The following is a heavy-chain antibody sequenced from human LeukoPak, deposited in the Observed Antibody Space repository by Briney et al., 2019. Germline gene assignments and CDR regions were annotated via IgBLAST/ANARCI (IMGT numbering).Heavy chain of an antibody. CDR1: GGTFSSYA. V-gene: IGHV1-69*05. D-gene: IGHD1-1*01. CDR3: ARGPELERFDY. Sequence: SVKVSCKASGGTFSSYAISWVRQAPGQGLEWMGGIIPIFGTANYAQKFQGRVTITTDESTSTAYMELSSLRPEDTAVYYCARGPELERFDYWGQGTLVTVSS. CDR2: IIPIFGTA. J-gene: IGHJ4*02.